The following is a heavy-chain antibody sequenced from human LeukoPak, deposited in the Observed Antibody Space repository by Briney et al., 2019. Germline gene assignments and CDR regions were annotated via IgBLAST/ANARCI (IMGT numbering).Heavy chain of an antibody. CDR1: GGSVSSSRYY. CDR2: IYYSGST. Sequence: PSETLSLTCTVSGGSVSSSRYYWGWIRQPPGEGLEWIGSIYYSGSTYYNPSLKSRVTISVDTSKNQFSLRLTSVTAADTAVYYCAKHLYYYDGSGYKTPFDYWGQGTLVTVSS. CDR3: AKHLYYYDGSGYKTPFDY. V-gene: IGHV4-39*01. D-gene: IGHD3-22*01. J-gene: IGHJ4*02.